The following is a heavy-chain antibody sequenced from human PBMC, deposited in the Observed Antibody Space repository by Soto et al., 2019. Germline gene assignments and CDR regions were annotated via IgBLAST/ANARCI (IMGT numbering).Heavy chain of an antibody. CDR3: ARHGSSWTFFDY. D-gene: IGHD6-13*01. CDR2: FYHSGTS. V-gene: IGHV4-39*01. J-gene: IGHJ4*02. CDR1: GGSISSTGYY. Sequence: SETLSLTCNVSGGSISSTGYYWGWIRQPPGKGLEWIGTFYHSGTSYYIPSLKSRVTISVDTSKNQFSLKLNSVTAADTAVYYCARHGSSWTFFDYWGQGTLVTVSS.